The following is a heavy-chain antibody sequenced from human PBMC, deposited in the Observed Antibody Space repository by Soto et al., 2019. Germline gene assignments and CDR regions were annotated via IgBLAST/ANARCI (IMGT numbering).Heavy chain of an antibody. V-gene: IGHV3-23*01. CDR3: AKDLIRGPRAEPGY. CDR2: ISGSGGST. D-gene: IGHD1-26*01. J-gene: IGHJ4*02. Sequence: GGSLRLSCAASGFTFSSYAMSWVRQAPGKGLEWVSAISGSGGSTYYADSVKGRFTISRDNSKNTLYLQMNSLRAEDTAVYYCAKDLIRGPRAEPGYWAQRTLVPVSS. CDR1: GFTFSSYA.